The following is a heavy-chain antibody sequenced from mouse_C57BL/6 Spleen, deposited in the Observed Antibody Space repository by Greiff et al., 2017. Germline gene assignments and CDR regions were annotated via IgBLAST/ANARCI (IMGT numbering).Heavy chain of an antibody. CDR2: IDPETGGT. CDR3: TRSRYSNPYYFDY. J-gene: IGHJ2*01. D-gene: IGHD2-5*01. V-gene: IGHV1-15*01. Sequence: VKLMESGAELVRPGASVTLSCKASGYTFTDYEMHWVKQTPVHGLEWIGAIDPETGGTAYNQKFKGKAILTADKSSSTAYMELRSLTSEDSAVYYCTRSRYSNPYYFDYWGQGTTLTVSS. CDR1: GYTFTDYE.